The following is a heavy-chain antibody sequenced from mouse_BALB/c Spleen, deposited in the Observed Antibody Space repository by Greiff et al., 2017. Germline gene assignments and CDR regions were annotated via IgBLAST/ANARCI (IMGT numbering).Heavy chain of an antibody. CDR1: GFNIKDTY. Sequence: VQLQQSGAELVKPGASVKLSCTASGFNIKDTYMHWVKQRPEQGLEWIGRIDPANGNTKYDPKFQGKATITADTSSNTAYLQLSILTSEDTAVYYCARSHYYGSSYGTSWFAYWGQGTLVTVSA. CDR2: IDPANGNT. J-gene: IGHJ3*01. V-gene: IGHV14-3*02. D-gene: IGHD1-1*01. CDR3: ARSHYYGSSYGTSWFAY.